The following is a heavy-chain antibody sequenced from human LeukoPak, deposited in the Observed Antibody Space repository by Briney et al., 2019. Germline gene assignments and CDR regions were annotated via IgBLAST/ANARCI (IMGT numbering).Heavy chain of an antibody. CDR3: ASRMATVTDTFDL. Sequence: SETLSLTCNVSGDSLTSHFWSWIRQTPGKGLEWIGYVFHSGTTNYCPSLKSRVTISLDTSKEQFYLRLASVTAADTPVYYCASRMATVTDTFDLWGRGKMVSVSS. CDR1: GDSLTSHF. D-gene: IGHD5-24*01. V-gene: IGHV4-4*08. CDR2: VFHSGTT. J-gene: IGHJ3*01.